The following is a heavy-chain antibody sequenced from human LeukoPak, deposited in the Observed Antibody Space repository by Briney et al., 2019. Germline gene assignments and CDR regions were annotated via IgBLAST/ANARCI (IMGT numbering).Heavy chain of an antibody. J-gene: IGHJ5*02. V-gene: IGHV5-51*01. CDR2: IYPGDSDT. CDR3: ATRVLGYCSSTSCYGVGNWFDL. CDR1: GYSFTSYW. D-gene: IGHD2-2*01. Sequence: GESLKISCKGSGYSFTSYWIGWVRQMPGKGLEWRGIIYPGDSDTRYSPSFQGQVTISADKSISTAYLQWSSLKASDTAMYYCATRVLGYCSSTSCYGVGNWFDLWGQGTLVTVSS.